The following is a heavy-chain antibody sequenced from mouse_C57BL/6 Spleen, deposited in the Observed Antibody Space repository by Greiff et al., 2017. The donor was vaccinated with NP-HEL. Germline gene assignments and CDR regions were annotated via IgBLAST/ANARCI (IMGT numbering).Heavy chain of an antibody. V-gene: IGHV2-2*01. CDR3: ARESNYEFAY. D-gene: IGHD2-5*01. CDR2: IWSGGST. J-gene: IGHJ3*01. CDR1: GFSLTSYG. Sequence: VMLVESGPGLVQPSQSLSITCTVSGFSLTSYGVHWVRQSPGKGLEWLGVIWSGGSTDYNAAFISRLSISKDNSKSQVFFKMNSLQADDTAIYYCARESNYEFAYWGQGTLVTVSA.